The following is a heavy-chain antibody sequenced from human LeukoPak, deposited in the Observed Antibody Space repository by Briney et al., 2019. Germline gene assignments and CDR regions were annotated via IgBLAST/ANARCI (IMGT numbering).Heavy chain of an antibody. D-gene: IGHD7-27*01. Sequence: GGSLRLSCAASGFTFDDYAMHWVRQAPGKGLEWVSGISWNSGSIGYADSVKGRFTISRDNAKNSLYLQMNSLRAEDTALYYCAKERNWDPYYYYGMDVWGQGTTVTVSS. CDR3: AKERNWDPYYYYGMDV. V-gene: IGHV3-9*01. CDR1: GFTFDDYA. CDR2: ISWNSGSI. J-gene: IGHJ6*02.